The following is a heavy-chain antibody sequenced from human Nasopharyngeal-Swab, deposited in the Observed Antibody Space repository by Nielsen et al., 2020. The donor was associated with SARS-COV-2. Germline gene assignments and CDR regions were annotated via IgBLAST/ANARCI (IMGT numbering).Heavy chain of an antibody. D-gene: IGHD6-13*01. Sequence: GSLRLSCAVYGGSFSGYYWSWIRQPPGKGLEWIGELNHSGSTNYNPSLKSRVTISVDTSKNQFSLKLRPVTAADTAVYYCARGPYSSSWGHYYGMDVWGQGTTVTVS. CDR1: GGSFSGYY. CDR2: LNHSGST. V-gene: IGHV4-34*01. J-gene: IGHJ6*02. CDR3: ARGPYSSSWGHYYGMDV.